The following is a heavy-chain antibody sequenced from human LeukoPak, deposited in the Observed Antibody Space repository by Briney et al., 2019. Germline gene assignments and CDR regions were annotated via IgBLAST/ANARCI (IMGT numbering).Heavy chain of an antibody. CDR1: GFTFGDYA. Sequence: GGSLRLSCTASGFTFGDYAMSWVRQAPGKGLEWVGFIRSKAYGGTTEYAASVQGRFTISRDDSKSISYLQMNSLKTEDTAVYYCTRDAKGDYFGAGSSRYYFDYWGQGTLVTVSS. V-gene: IGHV3-49*04. CDR2: IRSKAYGGTT. J-gene: IGHJ4*02. CDR3: TRDAKGDYFGAGSSRYYFDY. D-gene: IGHD3-10*01.